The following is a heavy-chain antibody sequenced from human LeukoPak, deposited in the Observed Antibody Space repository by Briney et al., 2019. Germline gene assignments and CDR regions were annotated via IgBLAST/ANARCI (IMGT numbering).Heavy chain of an antibody. V-gene: IGHV4-59*01. D-gene: IGHD4-23*01. Sequence: SETLSLTCTVSGASIDSYYWSWIRQPPGKGLEWIGYIYYTGATNYNPSLKSRVTISLDMSKNHFSLRLSSVTAVDTAIYYCASLTTTVTPETFDIWGQGTMVTVSS. CDR1: GASIDSYY. CDR2: IYYTGAT. CDR3: ASLTTTVTPETFDI. J-gene: IGHJ3*02.